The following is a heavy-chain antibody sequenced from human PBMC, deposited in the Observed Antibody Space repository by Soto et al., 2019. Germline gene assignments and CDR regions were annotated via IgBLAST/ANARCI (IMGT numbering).Heavy chain of an antibody. J-gene: IGHJ6*02. Sequence: SVKVSCKASGGTFSSYSISWVRQAPGQGLEWMGGIIPIFGTANYAQKFQGRVTITADKSTSTAYMELSSLRSEDTAVYYCARWINVDTAMAVFYYYYGMDVWGQGTTVTVSS. CDR1: GGTFSSYS. CDR3: ARWINVDTAMAVFYYYYGMDV. D-gene: IGHD5-18*01. CDR2: IIPIFGTA. V-gene: IGHV1-69*06.